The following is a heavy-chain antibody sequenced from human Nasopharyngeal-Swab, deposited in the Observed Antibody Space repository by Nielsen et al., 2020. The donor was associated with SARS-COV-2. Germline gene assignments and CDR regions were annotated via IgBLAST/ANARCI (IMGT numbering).Heavy chain of an antibody. D-gene: IGHD3-16*02. V-gene: IGHV4-39*01. J-gene: IGHJ6*02. Sequence: SETLSLTCTVSGGSISSSSYYWGWIRQPPGKGLEWIGSIYYSGSTYYNPSLKSRVTISVDTSQNQFSLKLSSVTAADTAVYHCARLNAADYVWGSYRGGYGMDVWGQGTTVTVSS. CDR1: GGSISSSSYY. CDR2: IYYSGST. CDR3: ARLNAADYVWGSYRGGYGMDV.